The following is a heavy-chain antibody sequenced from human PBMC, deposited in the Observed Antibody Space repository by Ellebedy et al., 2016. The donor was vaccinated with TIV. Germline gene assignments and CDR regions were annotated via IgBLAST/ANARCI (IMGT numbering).Heavy chain of an antibody. D-gene: IGHD1-26*01. CDR3: ARGDSTFYVYSGGSDFDY. V-gene: IGHV1-46*04. Sequence: AASVKVSCKASEYIFTSYYMHWVRQAPGQGLEWMGIINPSGSSTSYAQKLQGRVTMTRDTSTSTVYMELSSLRSEDTAVYYCARGDSTFYVYSGGSDFDYWGQGTLVTVSS. CDR2: INPSGSST. CDR1: EYIFTSYY. J-gene: IGHJ4*02.